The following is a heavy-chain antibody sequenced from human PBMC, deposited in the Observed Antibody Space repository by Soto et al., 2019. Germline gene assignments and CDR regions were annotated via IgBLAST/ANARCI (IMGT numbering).Heavy chain of an antibody. CDR3: ARGGRTYYYGSSGSTVGAFDI. CDR1: GGTFSSYA. Sequence: QVQLVQSGAEVKKPGSSVKVSCKASGGTFSSYAISWVRQAPGQGLEWMGGIIPIFGTANYAQKFQGRVTITADESTSXAXMXXSSLRSEDTAVYYCARGGRTYYYGSSGSTVGAFDIWGQGTMVTVSS. CDR2: IIPIFGTA. J-gene: IGHJ3*02. D-gene: IGHD3-22*01. V-gene: IGHV1-69*12.